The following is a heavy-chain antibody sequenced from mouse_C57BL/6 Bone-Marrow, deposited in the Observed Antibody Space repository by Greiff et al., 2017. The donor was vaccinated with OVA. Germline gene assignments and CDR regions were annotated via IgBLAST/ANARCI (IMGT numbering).Heavy chain of an antibody. CDR3: ARRRNYDYDEGWAMDY. V-gene: IGHV1-64*01. CDR2: IHPNSGST. D-gene: IGHD2-4*01. J-gene: IGHJ4*01. Sequence: QVQLQQPGAELVKPGASVKLSCKASGYTFTSYWMHWVKQRPGQGLEWIGMIHPNSGSTNYNEKFKSKATLTVDKSSSTAYMQLSSLTSEDSAVYYCARRRNYDYDEGWAMDYWGQGTSVTGAS. CDR1: GYTFTSYW.